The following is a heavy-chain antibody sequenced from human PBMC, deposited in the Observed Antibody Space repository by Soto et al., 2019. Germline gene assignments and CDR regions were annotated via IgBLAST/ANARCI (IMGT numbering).Heavy chain of an antibody. CDR1: GYSFISYY. CDR3: ARDAPHDYGDHNWFDP. Sequence: QVQLVQSGAEVKKPGASVKVSCKASGYSFISYYMHWVRQAPGQGLEWMGIINPRDGSTSYAQKFQGRVTMTRDTSTSTVYMELSSLRSEDTAVYYCARDAPHDYGDHNWFDPWGQGTLVTVSS. J-gene: IGHJ5*02. CDR2: INPRDGST. D-gene: IGHD4-17*01. V-gene: IGHV1-46*03.